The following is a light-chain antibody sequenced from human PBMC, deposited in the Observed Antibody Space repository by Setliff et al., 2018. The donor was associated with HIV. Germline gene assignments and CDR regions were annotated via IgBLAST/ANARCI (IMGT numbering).Light chain of an antibody. Sequence: QSALAQPASVSGSPGQSITISCTGTSSDVGGYSYVSWYQQHPGRAPKRIIYEVKNRPSGVSSRFSGSKSGNTASLTISGLQAEDEADYYCSSYAITNTLPFGTGTKVTVL. CDR1: SSDVGGYSY. J-gene: IGLJ1*01. CDR3: SSYAITNTLP. CDR2: EVK. V-gene: IGLV2-14*01.